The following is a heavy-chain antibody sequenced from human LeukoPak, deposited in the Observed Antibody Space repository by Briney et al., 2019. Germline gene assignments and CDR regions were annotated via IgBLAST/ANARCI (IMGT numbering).Heavy chain of an antibody. CDR1: GGTFSSYA. D-gene: IGHD6-13*01. CDR3: ARPPIAAAGTDYYYYGMDV. V-gene: IGHV1-69*04. Sequence: SVKVSCKASGGTFSSYAISWVRQAPGQGLEWMGRIIPILGIANYAQKFQGRVTITADKSTSTAYMELSSLRSEDTAVYYCARPPIAAAGTDYYYYGMDVWGQGTTVTVSS. CDR2: IIPILGIA. J-gene: IGHJ6*02.